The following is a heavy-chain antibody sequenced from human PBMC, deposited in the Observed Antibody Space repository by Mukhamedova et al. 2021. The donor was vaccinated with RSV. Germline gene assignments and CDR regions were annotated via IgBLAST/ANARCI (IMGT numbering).Heavy chain of an antibody. D-gene: IGHD2-21*01. J-gene: IGHJ4*02. CDR3: CIEIARLIDY. Sequence: GTTEYAASVKGRFSISRDDSKSIAYLQMNSLKTEDTAVYYCCIEIARLIDYWGQGILVTVSS. CDR2: GTT. V-gene: IGHV3-49*02.